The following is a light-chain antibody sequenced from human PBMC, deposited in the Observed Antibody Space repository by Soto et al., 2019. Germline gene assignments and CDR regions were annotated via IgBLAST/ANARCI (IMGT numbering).Light chain of an antibody. J-gene: IGLJ1*01. V-gene: IGLV2-23*01. Sequence: QSVLTQPASVSGSRGQSITFSCAGSSSAVGSYDLVSWYQQHPGKAPKLIIYDGFKRPAGVSDRFSGSKSGYTASLTISGLQADAEADYDCCSYAGSSTCVFGTGTKVTVL. CDR1: SSAVGSYDL. CDR2: DGF. CDR3: CSYAGSSTCV.